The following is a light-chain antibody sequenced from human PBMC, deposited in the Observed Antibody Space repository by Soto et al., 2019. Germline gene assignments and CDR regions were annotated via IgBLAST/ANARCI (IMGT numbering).Light chain of an antibody. V-gene: IGLV1-47*02. CDR3: AAWDDNLNAYV. CDR2: IGD. CDR1: TSNIGTFY. J-gene: IGLJ1*01. Sequence: QSVLTQPPSASSTPGQTVTISCSGSTSNIGTFYVYWYQHLPGAAPKLLIYIGDQRASGVSDRFSGSKSGTSASLAISGLRSDDEADYYYAAWDDNLNAYVFGSGTKLTVL.